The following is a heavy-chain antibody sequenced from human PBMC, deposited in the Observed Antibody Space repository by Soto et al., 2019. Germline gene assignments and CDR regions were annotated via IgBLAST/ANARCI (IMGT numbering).Heavy chain of an antibody. CDR1: GGSISSYY. Sequence: SETLSLTCTVSGGSISSYYWSWIRQPPGKGLEWIGYIYYSGSTNYNPSLKSRVTISVDTSKNQFSLKLSSVTAADTAVYYCARRVVVPAAGFYYYYYYMDVWGKGTTVTVS. J-gene: IGHJ6*03. CDR2: IYYSGST. D-gene: IGHD2-2*01. V-gene: IGHV4-59*08. CDR3: ARRVVVPAAGFYYYYYYMDV.